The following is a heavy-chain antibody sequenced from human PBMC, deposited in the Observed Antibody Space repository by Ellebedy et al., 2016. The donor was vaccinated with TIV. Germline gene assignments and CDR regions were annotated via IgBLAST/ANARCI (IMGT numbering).Heavy chain of an antibody. CDR2: IYYSGST. J-gene: IGHJ4*02. Sequence: MPSETLSLTCTVSGGSVSSGGYYWTWIRQPPGEGLEWIGYIYYSGSTNYNPSLTSPVTISVDTSKNQFSLTLSSVTAADTAVYYCARGGRGFRYGPLDYWGQGALVTVSS. V-gene: IGHV4-61*08. CDR1: GGSVSSGGYY. CDR3: ARGGRGFRYGPLDY. D-gene: IGHD5-18*01.